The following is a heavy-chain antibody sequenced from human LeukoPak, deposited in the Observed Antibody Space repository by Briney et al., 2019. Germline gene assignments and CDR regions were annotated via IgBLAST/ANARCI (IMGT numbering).Heavy chain of an antibody. Sequence: GASVKVSCKASGSTFTGYYMHWVRQAPGQGLEWMGWINPNSGGTNYAQEFQGRVTMTRDTFISTAYMELSSLRSDDTAVYYCASPDYINYGSGTYCLSYWGQGTLVTVSS. J-gene: IGHJ4*02. V-gene: IGHV1-2*02. CDR2: INPNSGGT. CDR1: GSTFTGYY. D-gene: IGHD3-10*01. CDR3: ASPDYINYGSGTYCLSY.